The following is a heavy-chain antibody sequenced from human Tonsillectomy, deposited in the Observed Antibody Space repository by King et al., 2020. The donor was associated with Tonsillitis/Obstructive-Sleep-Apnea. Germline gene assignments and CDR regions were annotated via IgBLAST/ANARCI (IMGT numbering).Heavy chain of an antibody. Sequence: VQLVESGAEVKKPGESLKISCKGSGYRFTGYWIGWVRQMPGKGLEWMGIIYPSDSDTRYSPSFQGQVTISADRSISTAYLQWSSLKASDTAMYFCARSAPGTGWTPFDSWGQGTLVTVPS. J-gene: IGHJ4*02. CDR3: ARSAPGTGWTPFDS. D-gene: IGHD6-19*01. V-gene: IGHV5-51*01. CDR2: IYPSDSDT. CDR1: GYRFTGYW.